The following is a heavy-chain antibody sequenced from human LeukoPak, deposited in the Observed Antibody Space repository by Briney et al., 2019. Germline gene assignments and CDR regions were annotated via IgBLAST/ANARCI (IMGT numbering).Heavy chain of an antibody. CDR1: GFTFTSYW. J-gene: IGHJ6*02. D-gene: IGHD5-12*01. Sequence: PGGSLRLSCAASGFTFTSYWMSWVRQAPGKGLEWVANIKQDGSEKYYVDSVKGRFTISRDISKNTLYLQMNSLRAEDTAVYYCARDHRSAVATFGMDVWGQGTTVTVSS. CDR3: ARDHRSAVATFGMDV. V-gene: IGHV3-7*01. CDR2: IKQDGSEK.